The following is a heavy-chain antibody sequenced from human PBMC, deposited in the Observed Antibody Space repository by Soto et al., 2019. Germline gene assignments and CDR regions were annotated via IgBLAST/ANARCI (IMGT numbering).Heavy chain of an antibody. D-gene: IGHD3-16*01. CDR3: AKAWGLYYFGMDV. CDR1: AFTFSSYG. V-gene: IGHV3-30*18. Sequence: GGSLSLSCAASAFTFSSYGMHWVRQAPGKGLEWVAVLSYDGSNKYYADSVKGRFTISRDNSKSTLYLQMNSLRAEDTAVYFCAKAWGLYYFGMDVWGQGTTVTVSS. CDR2: LSYDGSNK. J-gene: IGHJ6*02.